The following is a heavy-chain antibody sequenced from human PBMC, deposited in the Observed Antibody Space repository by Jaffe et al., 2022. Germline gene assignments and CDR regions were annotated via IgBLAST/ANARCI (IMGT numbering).Heavy chain of an antibody. CDR3: VRLGPDFRHCTGSDCYEVPYFDY. Sequence: EVQLVQSGAEMKRPGESLKISCKGSGYTFTTYWIGWVRQMPGKGLEYMGVIYPGDSVSAYSPSFQGQVTLSADKSTDTASLQWSSLKASDTATYYCVRLGPDFRHCTGSDCYEVPYFDYWGQGTLVTVSS. J-gene: IGHJ4*02. CDR2: IYPGDSVS. D-gene: IGHD2-8*02. CDR1: GYTFTTYW. V-gene: IGHV5-51*03.